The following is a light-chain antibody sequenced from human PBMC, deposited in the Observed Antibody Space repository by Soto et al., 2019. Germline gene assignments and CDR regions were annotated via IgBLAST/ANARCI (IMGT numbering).Light chain of an antibody. CDR3: CSYAGSHTPLV. V-gene: IGLV2-11*01. CDR2: DVN. Sequence: QSALTQPRSVSGSPGQSVTISCTGTSSDVGGYNYVSWYQQHPGKAPKLMIYDVNKWPSGVPDRFSGSKSGNTASLTISGLPAEDEADYHCCSYAGSHTPLVFGGGTKLTVL. CDR1: SSDVGGYNY. J-gene: IGLJ3*02.